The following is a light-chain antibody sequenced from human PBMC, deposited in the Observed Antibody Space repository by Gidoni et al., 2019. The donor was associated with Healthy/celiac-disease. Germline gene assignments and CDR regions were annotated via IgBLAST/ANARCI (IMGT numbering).Light chain of an antibody. CDR3: QQLNSYPRS. V-gene: IGKV1-9*01. J-gene: IGKJ2*04. Sequence: DLQLTQSPSFLSASVGDRVTITCRARQGISSYLAWYQQKPGKAPKLLIYAASTLQSGVPSRFSGSGSGTEFTLTISSLQPEDFATYYCQQLNSYPRSFGQGTKLEIK. CDR1: QGISSY. CDR2: AAS.